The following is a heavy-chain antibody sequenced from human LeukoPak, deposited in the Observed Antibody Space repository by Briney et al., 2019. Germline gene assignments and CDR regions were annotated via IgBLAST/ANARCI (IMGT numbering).Heavy chain of an antibody. J-gene: IGHJ5*02. D-gene: IGHD2-15*01. CDR1: GGSISNYF. CDR2: IYYSGST. Sequence: SETLSLTCTVSGGSISNYFWSWIRQPPGKGLEWIGYIYYSGSTNYNPSLKSRVTISVDTSKNQLSLKLRSVTAADTAVYYCARDLYCSGGSCYARGFDPWGQGTLVTVSS. V-gene: IGHV4-59*01. CDR3: ARDLYCSGGSCYARGFDP.